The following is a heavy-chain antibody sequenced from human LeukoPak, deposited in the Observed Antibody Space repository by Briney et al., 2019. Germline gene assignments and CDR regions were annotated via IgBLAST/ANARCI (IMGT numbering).Heavy chain of an antibody. CDR1: GGSISSSNW. J-gene: IGHJ6*03. Sequence: SETLSLTCGVSGGSISSSNWWSWVRQPPGKGLEWIGQIYHSGSTNYNPSLRSRVTISLDTSRNQFSLKLNSVTAADTAVYYCARASVYYYYMDVWGKGTTVTVSS. CDR2: IYHSGST. CDR3: ARASVYYYYMDV. V-gene: IGHV4-4*02.